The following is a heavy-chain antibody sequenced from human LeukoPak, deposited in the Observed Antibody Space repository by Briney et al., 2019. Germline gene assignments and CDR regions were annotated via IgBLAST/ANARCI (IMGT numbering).Heavy chain of an antibody. CDR3: ARSYYQYYFDY. D-gene: IGHD1-26*01. CDR2: TYYSGST. V-gene: IGHV4-61*05. J-gene: IGHJ4*02. CDR1: GGSISSSSYY. Sequence: SETLSLTCTVSGGSISSSSYYWGWIRQPPGKGLEWIGYTYYSGSTNYNPSLKSRVTISVDTSKNQFSLKLSSVTAADTAVYYCARSYYQYYFDYWGQGTLVTVSS.